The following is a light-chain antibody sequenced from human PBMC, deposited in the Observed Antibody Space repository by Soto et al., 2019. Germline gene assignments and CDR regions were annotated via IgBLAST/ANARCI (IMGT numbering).Light chain of an antibody. V-gene: IGLV2-23*02. CDR2: EVN. J-gene: IGLJ1*01. CDR1: SSDFGNYNL. CDR3: CSFTSSNTHV. Sequence: QSALTQPASVSGSPGQSITISCTGTSSDFGNYNLVSWYQQHPGKVPKLILFEVNKRPSGVSGRFSGSKSGSTASLTISGLQAEDEAHYYCCSFTSSNTHVFGTGTKVTV.